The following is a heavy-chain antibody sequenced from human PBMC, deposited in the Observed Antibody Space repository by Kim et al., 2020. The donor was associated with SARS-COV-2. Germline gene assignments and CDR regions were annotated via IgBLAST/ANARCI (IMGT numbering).Heavy chain of an antibody. CDR1: GFSFNTHA. CDR2: LSGSGGKT. Sequence: GGSLRLYCVTSGFSFNTHAMSWVRQSPGKGLEWVSSLSGSGGKTYYTDSVKGRFTISRDNSKNTVYLQMNSLSVEDTALYYCAKDPVGVPGPYFDYWGQGTLVSVSS. CDR3: AKDPVGVPGPYFDY. V-gene: IGHV3-23*01. J-gene: IGHJ4*02. D-gene: IGHD3-3*01.